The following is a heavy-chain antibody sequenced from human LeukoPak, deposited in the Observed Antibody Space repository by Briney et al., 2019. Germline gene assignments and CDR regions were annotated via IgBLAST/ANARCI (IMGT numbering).Heavy chain of an antibody. CDR2: IYYSGST. CDR3: ARRSSSENYFDY. J-gene: IGHJ4*02. CDR1: GGSISSSIYY. V-gene: IGHV4-39*01. D-gene: IGHD6-13*01. Sequence: SETLSLTCAVSGGSISSSIYYWGWIRQPPGKGLEWIGTIYYSGSTYYNPSPKSRVTISVDTSKNQFSLRLSSVTAADTAVYYCARRSSSENYFDYWGQGTLVTVSS.